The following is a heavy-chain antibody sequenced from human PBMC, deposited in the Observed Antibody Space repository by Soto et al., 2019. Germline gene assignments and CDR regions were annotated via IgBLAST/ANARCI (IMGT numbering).Heavy chain of an antibody. J-gene: IGHJ5*02. CDR3: AKATAAAGTSSWFDP. CDR2: ISGSGGST. CDR1: GFTFSSYA. Sequence: LRLSCAASGFTFSSYAMSWVRQAPGKGLEWVSSISGSGGSTYYADSVKGRFTISRDNSKNTLYLQMNSLRAEDTAVYYCAKATAAAGTSSWFDPWGQGTLVTVSS. D-gene: IGHD6-13*01. V-gene: IGHV3-23*01.